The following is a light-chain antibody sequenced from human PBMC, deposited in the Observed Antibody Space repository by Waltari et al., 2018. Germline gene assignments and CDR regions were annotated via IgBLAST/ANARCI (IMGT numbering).Light chain of an antibody. V-gene: IGLV1-44*01. Sequence: QSVLTQPPSVSGTPGQRVIISCSGSDSNIGSSSVNWYRQLRGAAPRLLIHSTTQRPSGCPDRLSGSRSGTSASRAISGLQPDDEATYYCATWDDGLNGVIFGGGTKLTVL. CDR2: STT. CDR1: DSNIGSSS. J-gene: IGLJ2*01. CDR3: ATWDDGLNGVI.